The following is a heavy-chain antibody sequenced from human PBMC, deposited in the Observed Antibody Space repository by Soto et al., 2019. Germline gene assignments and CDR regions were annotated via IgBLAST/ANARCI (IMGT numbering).Heavy chain of an antibody. CDR2: IQSGGTT. D-gene: IGHD2-15*01. CDR3: ARDYVPCEGGRCCGIPADV. J-gene: IGHJ6*04. V-gene: IGHV3-66*01. CDR1: GFTVSSKY. Sequence: EVQLVESAGGLVQAGGSLTLSRAASGFTVSSKYMTCVRQAPGKGLEWVSLIQSGGTTYYADSLTGRFSISTDTSENTLHPKMDSLRVEDTAVYYCARDYVPCEGGRCCGIPADVCGKGSTVTVSS.